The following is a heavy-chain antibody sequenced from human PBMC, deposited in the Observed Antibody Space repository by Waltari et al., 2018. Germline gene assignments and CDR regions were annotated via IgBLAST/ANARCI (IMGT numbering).Heavy chain of an antibody. D-gene: IGHD7-27*01. CDR2: ISDAGGII. CDR1: GFSFSTYV. V-gene: IGHV3-23*01. J-gene: IGHJ4*02. CDR3: ARGSGVDS. Sequence: EVQLFESGGGLVQRGGSLRLPCAASGFSFSTYVMNWVRQAPGKGLEWVSSISDAGGIINYADSVKGRFTISRDNSKNTLYLQMNSLRVDDTAVYYCARGSGVDSWGQGTLVTISS.